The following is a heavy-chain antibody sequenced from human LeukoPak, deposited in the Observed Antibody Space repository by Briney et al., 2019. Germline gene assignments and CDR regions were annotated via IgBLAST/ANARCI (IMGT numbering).Heavy chain of an antibody. CDR3: AKSPRLSTSPRVSYWYFDL. CDR1: GFTFSTYS. J-gene: IGHJ2*01. V-gene: IGHV3-48*01. CDR2: ISSSSSII. D-gene: IGHD2-2*01. Sequence: GGSLRLSCAASGFTFSTYSMNWVRQAPGKGLEWVSYISSSSSIIYYADSVEGRFTISRDNAKNSLYLQMNSLRAEDTAVYYCAKSPRLSTSPRVSYWYFDLWGRGTLVTVSS.